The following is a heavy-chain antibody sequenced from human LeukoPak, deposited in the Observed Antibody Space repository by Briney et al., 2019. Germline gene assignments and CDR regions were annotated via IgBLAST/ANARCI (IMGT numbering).Heavy chain of an antibody. CDR2: ISSSSSYT. J-gene: IGHJ5*02. CDR1: GFTFSDYY. CDR3: VKGGYCSGGTCYQTAYSWFDP. V-gene: IGHV3-11*06. Sequence: GGSLRLSCAASGFTFSDYYMSWIRQAPGKGLEWVSYISSSSSYTNYADSVKGRFTISRDNSKNTLYLQMSSLRAEDTAVYHCVKGGYCSGGTCYQTAYSWFDPWGQGTLVTVSS. D-gene: IGHD2-15*01.